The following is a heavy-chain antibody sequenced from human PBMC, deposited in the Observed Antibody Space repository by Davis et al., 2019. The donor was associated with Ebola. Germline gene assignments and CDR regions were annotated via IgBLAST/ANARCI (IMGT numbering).Heavy chain of an antibody. Sequence: SQTLSLTCAISGDSFSSNSAAWNWLRQSPSRGLEWLGRTYYRSKWYNDYAVSVKSRITINPDTSKNQFSLQLNSVTPEDTAVYYCAREGRYGDYTFDYWGQGTLVTVSS. CDR3: AREGRYGDYTFDY. CDR1: GDSFSSNSAA. D-gene: IGHD4-17*01. J-gene: IGHJ4*02. V-gene: IGHV6-1*01. CDR2: TYYRSKWYN.